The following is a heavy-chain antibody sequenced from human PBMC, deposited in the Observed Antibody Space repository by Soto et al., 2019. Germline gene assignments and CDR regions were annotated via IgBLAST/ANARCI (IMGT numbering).Heavy chain of an antibody. CDR3: AKDLGPLRLLNYYFYGLDV. Sequence: EVQLVETGGGVVQRGGSLTLSCNASGFSVSSTYMSWVRQAPGRGLEWVAVIESGGSAHYADSVKGRFTISRDDPKNIIYLQMHTLRAEDTAVYYCAKDLGPLRLLNYYFYGLDVWGQGTSVTASS. D-gene: IGHD2-15*01. J-gene: IGHJ6*02. V-gene: IGHV3-53*02. CDR1: GFSVSSTY. CDR2: IESGGSA.